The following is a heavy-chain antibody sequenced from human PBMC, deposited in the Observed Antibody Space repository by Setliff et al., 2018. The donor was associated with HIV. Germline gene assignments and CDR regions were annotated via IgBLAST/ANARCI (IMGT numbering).Heavy chain of an antibody. Sequence: ASVKVSCKASGYTFTSYDINWVRQATGQGLEWMGWMNPNSGNTVYAQQFQGRVTMTEDTSTDTAYMELTSLRSEDTAMYYCAPVSSGWFDPWGQGTLVTVPQ. CDR1: GYTFTSYD. J-gene: IGHJ5*02. D-gene: IGHD2-2*01. CDR2: MNPNSGNT. CDR3: APVSSGWFDP. V-gene: IGHV1-8*02.